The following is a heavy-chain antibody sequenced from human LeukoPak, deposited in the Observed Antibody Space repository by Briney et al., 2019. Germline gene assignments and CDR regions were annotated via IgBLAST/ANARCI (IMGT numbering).Heavy chain of an antibody. D-gene: IGHD4-11*01. Sequence: SETLSLTCTVSGGSVSSGSYYWSWIRQPPGKGLEWIGEIYHSGSTHYNPSLNSRLTMSVDKSKNAFSLKLGSVTAADTAVYYCARLRSNYVDYYYGMDVWGQGTTVTVSS. CDR1: GGSVSSGSYY. J-gene: IGHJ6*02. CDR3: ARLRSNYVDYYYGMDV. V-gene: IGHV4-39*07. CDR2: IYHSGST.